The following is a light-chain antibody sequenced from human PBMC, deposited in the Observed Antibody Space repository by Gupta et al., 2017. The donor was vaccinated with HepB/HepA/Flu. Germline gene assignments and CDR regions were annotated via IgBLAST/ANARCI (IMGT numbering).Light chain of an antibody. V-gene: IGKV4-1*01. CDR3: HQYVGTPQT. Sequence: DIVMTQSPDSLAVSLGERATINCKSSQSVLYSSNNKNYLAWYQQKPGQPPNLLIYWASTRESGVPDRFSGSGSGTDFTLTISNLQAEDVAVYYCHQYVGTPQTFGQGTKVELK. CDR2: WAS. CDR1: QSVLYSSNNKNY. J-gene: IGKJ1*01.